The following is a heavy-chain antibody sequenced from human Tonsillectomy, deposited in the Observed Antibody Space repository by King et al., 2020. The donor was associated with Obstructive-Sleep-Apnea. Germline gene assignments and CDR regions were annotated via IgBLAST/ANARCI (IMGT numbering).Heavy chain of an antibody. Sequence: VQLQQWGAGLLKPSETLSLTCAVYGGSFSGYHWSWIRQPPGKGLEWIGEINHSGSTNYNPSLKSRVTISVDTSKNQFSLKLTSVTAADTAVYFCARDSNVDTAMGSGGYWGQGTLVTVSS. CDR3: ARDSNVDTAMGSGGY. J-gene: IGHJ4*02. D-gene: IGHD5-18*01. CDR2: INHSGST. V-gene: IGHV4-34*01. CDR1: GGSFSGYH.